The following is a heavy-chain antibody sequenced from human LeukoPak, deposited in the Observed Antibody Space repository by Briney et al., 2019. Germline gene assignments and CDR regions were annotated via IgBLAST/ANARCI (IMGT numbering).Heavy chain of an antibody. J-gene: IGHJ4*02. CDR3: ARGVKPGVVPAAITPYYFDY. D-gene: IGHD2-2*01. V-gene: IGHV4-34*01. Sequence: ASETLSLTCAVYGGSFSGYYWSWIRQPPGKGLEWIGGINHSGSTNYNPSLKSRVTISVDTSKNQFSLKLSSVTAADTAVYYCARGVKPGVVPAAITPYYFDYWGQGTLVTVSS. CDR2: INHSGST. CDR1: GGSFSGYY.